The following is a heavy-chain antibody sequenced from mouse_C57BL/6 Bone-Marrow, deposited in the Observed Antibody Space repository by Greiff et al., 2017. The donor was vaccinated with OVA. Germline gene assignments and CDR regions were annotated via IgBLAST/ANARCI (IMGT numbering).Heavy chain of an antibody. CDR2: ISGGGGNT. CDR1: GFTFSSYT. J-gene: IGHJ2*01. D-gene: IGHD2-5*01. V-gene: IGHV5-9*01. Sequence: DVMLVESGGGLVKPGGSLKLSCAASGFTFSSYTMSWVRQTPEKRLEWVATISGGGGNTYYPDSVKGRFTISRDNAKNTLYLQMSSLRSEDTALYYCARQYYSNFFDYWGQGTTLTVSS. CDR3: ARQYYSNFFDY.